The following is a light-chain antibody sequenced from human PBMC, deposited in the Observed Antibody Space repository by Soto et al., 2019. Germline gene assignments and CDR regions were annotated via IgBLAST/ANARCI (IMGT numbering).Light chain of an antibody. CDR2: GAS. J-gene: IGKJ4*01. CDR3: QQYGSSPPLT. CDR1: QSVSSN. Sequence: LTLQPATLPVSTGERATLSCRASQSVSSNLAWYQQKPGQAPRPLIYGASTRATGIPARFSGSGSGTDFTLTISRLEPEDFAVYYCQQYGSSPPLTFGGGPKVEI. V-gene: IGKV3-20*01.